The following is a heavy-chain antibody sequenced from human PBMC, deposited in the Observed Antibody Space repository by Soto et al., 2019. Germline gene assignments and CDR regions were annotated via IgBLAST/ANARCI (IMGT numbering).Heavy chain of an antibody. J-gene: IGHJ4*02. Sequence: GGSLRLSCAASGFTFDDYAMHWVRQAPGKGLEWVSGISWNSGSIGYADSVKGRFTISRDNAKNSLYLQMNSLRAEDTALYYCAKDMGEVIITFDFDYWGQGTLVTVSS. CDR2: ISWNSGSI. CDR1: GFTFDDYA. CDR3: AKDMGEVIITFDFDY. V-gene: IGHV3-9*01. D-gene: IGHD3-10*01.